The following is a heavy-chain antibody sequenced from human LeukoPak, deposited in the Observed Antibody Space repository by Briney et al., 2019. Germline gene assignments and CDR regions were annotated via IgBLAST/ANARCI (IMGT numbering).Heavy chain of an antibody. D-gene: IGHD2-2*01. V-gene: IGHV3-7*01. CDR3: AKVGGIVVPAAKGKFGAFDI. CDR1: GFTFSSYW. CDR2: IKQDGSEK. Sequence: GGSLRLSCAASGFTFSSYWMSWVRQAPGKGLEWVANIKQDGSEKYYVDSVKGRFTISRDNAKNSLYLQMNSLRAEDTAVYYCAKVGGIVVPAAKGKFGAFDIWGQGTMVTVSS. J-gene: IGHJ3*02.